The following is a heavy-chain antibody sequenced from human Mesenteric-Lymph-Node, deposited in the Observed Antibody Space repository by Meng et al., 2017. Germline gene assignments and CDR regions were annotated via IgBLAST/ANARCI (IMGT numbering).Heavy chain of an antibody. J-gene: IGHJ4*02. CDR2: IWYDGSNK. V-gene: IGHV3-33*01. CDR1: GFTFSSYG. Sequence: GESLKISCAASGFTFSSYGMHWVRQAPGKGLEWVAVIWYDGSNKYYADSVKGRFTISRDNSKNTLYLQMNSLRAEDTAVYYCARGTPYYYDSSGYGDYWGQGTRVTVSS. D-gene: IGHD3-22*01. CDR3: ARGTPYYYDSSGYGDY.